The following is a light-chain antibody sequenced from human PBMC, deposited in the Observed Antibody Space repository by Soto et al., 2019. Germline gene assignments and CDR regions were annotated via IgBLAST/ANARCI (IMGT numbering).Light chain of an antibody. CDR1: QSVSIN. J-gene: IGKJ4*01. V-gene: IGKV3-15*01. CDR2: GAS. CDR3: QQYNNWPPLN. Sequence: EIVMTQSPATLSVSPGERATLSCRASQSVSINLAWFQHKPGQAPRLLIYGASTRATGIPARFSGSGSGTEFTLTISSLQSEDFAVYYCQQYNNWPPLNFGGGTKVDI.